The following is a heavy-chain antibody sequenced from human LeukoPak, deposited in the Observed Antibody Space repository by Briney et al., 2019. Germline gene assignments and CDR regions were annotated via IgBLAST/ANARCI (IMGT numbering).Heavy chain of an antibody. J-gene: IGHJ4*02. CDR1: GFTFRRYG. V-gene: IGHV3-30*18. CDR2: MSYDGSNK. CDR3: AKGRGRTYGGYVGY. Sequence: PGGSVRLSCAASGFTFRRYGMHWVRPAPGKGLEGVAVMSYDGSNKYYADSVKGRFTNSRDDSKNKLYLQMNSVRAEDTAVYYCAKGRGRTYGGYVGYWGQETVLTVSS. D-gene: IGHD5-12*01.